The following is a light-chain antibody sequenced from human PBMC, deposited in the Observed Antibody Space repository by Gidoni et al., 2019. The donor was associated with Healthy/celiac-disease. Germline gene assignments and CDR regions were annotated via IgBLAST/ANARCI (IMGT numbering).Light chain of an antibody. CDR1: KSISSY. V-gene: IGKV1-39*01. J-gene: IGKJ4*01. CDR2: AAS. Sequence: DIQMTQSPSSLSASVGDRVTITCRASKSISSYLNWYQQKPGKAPKLLIYAASSLQSGVPSRFSGSGSGTDFTLNISSLQPEDVGTYYCQQSYSTPPTFGGGTKVEIK. CDR3: QQSYSTPPT.